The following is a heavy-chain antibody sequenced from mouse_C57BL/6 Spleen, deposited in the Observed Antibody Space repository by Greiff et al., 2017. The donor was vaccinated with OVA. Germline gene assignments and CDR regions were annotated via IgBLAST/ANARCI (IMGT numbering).Heavy chain of an antibody. V-gene: IGHV1-15*01. D-gene: IGHD2-10*02. CDR2: IDPETGGT. CDR1: GYTFTDYE. J-gene: IGHJ2*01. Sequence: VKLQQSGAELVRPGASVTLSCKASGYTFTDYEMHWVKQTPVHGLEWIGAIDPETGGTAYNQKFKGKAILTADKSSSTAYMELRSLTSEDSAVYYCTREYERFDYWGQGTTLTVSS. CDR3: TREYERFDY.